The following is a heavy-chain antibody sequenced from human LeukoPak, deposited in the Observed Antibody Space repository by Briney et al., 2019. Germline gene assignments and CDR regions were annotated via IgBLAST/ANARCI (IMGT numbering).Heavy chain of an antibody. CDR2: ISLRGLT. CDR3: ATASASY. Sequence: SGTLSLTCGVSGGSISSTNWWSWVRQPPGQGLEWIGEISLRGLTNYNPSLKSRVTMSVDTSKNQFSLKLSSVTAADTALYYCATASASYWGQGTLVTVSS. J-gene: IGHJ4*02. CDR1: GGSISSTNW. V-gene: IGHV4-4*02.